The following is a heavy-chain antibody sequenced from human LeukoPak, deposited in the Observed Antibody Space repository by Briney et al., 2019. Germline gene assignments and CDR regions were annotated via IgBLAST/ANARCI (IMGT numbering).Heavy chain of an antibody. CDR3: ARGRNTYYYDSSGYYYPYYYMDV. V-gene: IGHV4-39*07. J-gene: IGHJ6*03. CDR2: INHSGST. Sequence: SETLSLSCSVSGGSISSSNDYWAWIRQPPGKGLEWIGEINHSGSTNYNPSLKSRVTISVDTSKNQFSLKLSSVTAADTAVYYCARGRNTYYYDSSGYYYPYYYMDVWGKGTTVTVSS. CDR1: GGSISSSNDY. D-gene: IGHD3-22*01.